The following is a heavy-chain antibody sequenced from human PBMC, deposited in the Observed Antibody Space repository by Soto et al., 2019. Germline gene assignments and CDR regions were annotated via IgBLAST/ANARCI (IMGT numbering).Heavy chain of an antibody. V-gene: IGHV3-23*01. Sequence: EVQLLESGGGLVQPGGSLRLSCAASGFTFSSYAMSWVRQAPGKGLEWVSAISGSGGSTYYADSVKGRFTISRDNSKNTLYLQMNSLRAEDTAVYYCAKDREWELMVGPDPFDYWGQGTLVTVSS. CDR3: AKDREWELMVGPDPFDY. CDR2: ISGSGGST. D-gene: IGHD1-26*01. CDR1: GFTFSSYA. J-gene: IGHJ4*02.